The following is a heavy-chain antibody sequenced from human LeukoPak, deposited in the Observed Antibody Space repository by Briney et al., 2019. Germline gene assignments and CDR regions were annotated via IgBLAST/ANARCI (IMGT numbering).Heavy chain of an antibody. CDR1: GYTFTSYG. CDR2: ISAYNGNT. V-gene: IGHV1-18*01. CDR3: ARAVYILTNPLDEYYFDY. Sequence: ASVKVSCKASGYTFTSYGISWVRQAPGQGLEWMGWISAYNGNTNYAQKLQGRVTMTTDTSTSTAYMELRSLRSDDTAVYYCARAVYILTNPLDEYYFDYWGQGTLVTVSS. J-gene: IGHJ4*02. D-gene: IGHD1-14*01.